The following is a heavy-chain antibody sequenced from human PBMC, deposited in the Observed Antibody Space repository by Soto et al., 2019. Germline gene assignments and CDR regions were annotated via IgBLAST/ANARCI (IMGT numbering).Heavy chain of an antibody. V-gene: IGHV4-31*03. Sequence: SETLSLTCTVSGGSISSGGYYWSWIRQHPGKGLEWIGYIYYGGSTYYNPSLKSRAAISGDTSKNQFSLKLSSVTAADTAVYYCARGGYYYENSGQNAYDYWGQGILVTVS. D-gene: IGHD3-22*01. CDR2: IYYGGST. CDR1: GGSISSGGYY. CDR3: ARGGYYYENSGQNAYDY. J-gene: IGHJ4*01.